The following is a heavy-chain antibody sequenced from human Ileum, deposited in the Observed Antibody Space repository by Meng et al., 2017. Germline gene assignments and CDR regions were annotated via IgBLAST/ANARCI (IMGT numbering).Heavy chain of an antibody. CDR1: GGSVRSSGYQ. V-gene: IGHV4-61*08. CDR3: ARDHWGSLDY. CDR2: AST. Sequence: QVQVRVSGPGLRGPPATLLSICAGSGGSVRSSGYQWGWIRQPPGKGLEWIGYASTNYNPSLKSRVTISVDTSKNQFSLKLTSVTAADTAVYYCARDHWGSLDYWGQGVLVTVSS. J-gene: IGHJ4*02. D-gene: IGHD7-27*01.